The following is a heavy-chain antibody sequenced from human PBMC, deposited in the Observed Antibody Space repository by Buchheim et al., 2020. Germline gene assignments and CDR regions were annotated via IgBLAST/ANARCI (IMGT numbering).Heavy chain of an antibody. V-gene: IGHV4-34*01. Sequence: QVQLQQWGAGLLKPSETLSLTCAVYGGSSSTYYWSWIRQPPGKGLEWIGEINHSGSTNYNPSLKSRVFMSIDTSKNQLSLNLSSVTAADTAVYYCARALGYCSGGSCYGVDYWGQGTL. D-gene: IGHD2-15*01. J-gene: IGHJ4*02. CDR2: INHSGST. CDR3: ARALGYCSGGSCYGVDY. CDR1: GGSSSTYY.